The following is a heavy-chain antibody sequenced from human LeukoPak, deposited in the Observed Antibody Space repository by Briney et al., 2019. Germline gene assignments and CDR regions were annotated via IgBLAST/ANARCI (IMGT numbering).Heavy chain of an antibody. V-gene: IGHV4-59*08. CDR3: ARRANQQKYGDFYYFDS. CDR2: ISYSGST. J-gene: IGHJ4*02. CDR1: GGSISTYY. D-gene: IGHD4-17*01. Sequence: PSETLSLTCTVSGGSISTYYWSWIRQPPGKGLEWIGYISYSGSTNYNPSLKSRVAISVNTSKNQFSLKLSSVPAADTAVYYCARRANQQKYGDFYYFDSWGQGTLVTVSS.